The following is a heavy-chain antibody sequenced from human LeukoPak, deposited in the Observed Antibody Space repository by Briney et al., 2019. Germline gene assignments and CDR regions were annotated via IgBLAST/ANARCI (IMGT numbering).Heavy chain of an antibody. CDR1: GGSFTSSIYY. J-gene: IGHJ6*02. Sequence: KSSETLSLTCTVSGGSFTSSIYYWGWLRQPPGKGLEWIVSIYYNGSTYYNPSLKSRVTISVDTSKKQFSLKLSSVTAADSAVYYCTREGSGSLFYYGMDVWGQGTTVTVSS. V-gene: IGHV4-39*02. CDR3: TREGSGSLFYYGMDV. CDR2: IYYNGST. D-gene: IGHD3-10*01.